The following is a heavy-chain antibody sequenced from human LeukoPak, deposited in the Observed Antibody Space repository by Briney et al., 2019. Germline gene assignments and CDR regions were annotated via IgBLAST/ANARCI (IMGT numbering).Heavy chain of an antibody. CDR1: GYTFIIYE. D-gene: IGHD3-10*01. Sequence: ASVTVSYPASGYTFIIYEIQWVRQAPGQGLEWVGWMRPRYGNTAYAQSFQGRVTITRDTSIDTVYMELSGRRSEDTAVYYWGRVGAGEGGIEYWGQGTLITVSS. CDR2: MRPRYGNT. V-gene: IGHV1-8*03. CDR3: GRVGAGEGGIEY. J-gene: IGHJ4*02.